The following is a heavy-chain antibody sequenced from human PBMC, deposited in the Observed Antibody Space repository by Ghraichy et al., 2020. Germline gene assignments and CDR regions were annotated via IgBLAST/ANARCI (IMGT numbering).Heavy chain of an antibody. V-gene: IGHV3-23*01. Sequence: GGSLRLSCAASGFTFSSYAMSWVRQAPGKGLQWVSSIIIRGGNTYYADSVKGRFTIPRDNSKNTLHLQMSSLRAEDTAVYYCAKNLDYGDGRGDYFDYWGQGTLVTVSS. CDR1: GFTFSSYA. CDR2: IIIRGGNT. D-gene: IGHD4-17*01. CDR3: AKNLDYGDGRGDYFDY. J-gene: IGHJ4*02.